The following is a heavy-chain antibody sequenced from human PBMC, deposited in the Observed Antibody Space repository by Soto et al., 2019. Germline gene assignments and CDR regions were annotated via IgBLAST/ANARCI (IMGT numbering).Heavy chain of an antibody. CDR1: SGSISSSSYY. CDR2: IYYSGST. V-gene: IGHV4-39*01. D-gene: IGHD2-2*01. Sequence: PSETLSLTCTVSSGSISSSSYYWGWIRQPPGKGLEWIGSIYYSGSTYYNPSLKSRVTISINTSKNQMSLELTSVTAADTAVYYCARHSGQYASSWFDAWGQGTLVTVSS. CDR3: ARHSGQYASSWFDA. J-gene: IGHJ5*02.